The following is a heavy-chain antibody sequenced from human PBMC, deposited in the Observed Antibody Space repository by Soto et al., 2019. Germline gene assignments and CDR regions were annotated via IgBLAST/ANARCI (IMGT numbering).Heavy chain of an antibody. V-gene: IGHV4-61*01. D-gene: IGHD3-9*01. J-gene: IGHJ6*02. CDR2: IYYSGST. CDR3: ARSIDGFYYYYGMDV. CDR1: GGSVSSGSDY. Sequence: SETLSLTCTVSGGSVSSGSDYWSWIRQPPGKGLEWIGYIYYSGSTNYNPSLKSRVTISVDTSKNQFSLKLSSVTAADTAVYYCARSIDGFYYYYGMDVWGQGTTVTVSS.